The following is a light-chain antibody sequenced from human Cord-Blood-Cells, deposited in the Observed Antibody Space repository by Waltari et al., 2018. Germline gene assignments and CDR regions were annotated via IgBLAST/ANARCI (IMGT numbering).Light chain of an antibody. CDR1: RSISSY. CDR2: AAS. V-gene: IGKV1-39*01. J-gene: IGKJ5*01. Sequence: TQMTRPPSPLSASLGNRVTSTCRASRSISSYLNWYQQKPGKAPKLLIYAASSLQSGVPSRFSGSGSGTDFTLTISSLQPEDFATYYCQQSYSTPITFGQGTRLEIK. CDR3: QQSYSTPIT.